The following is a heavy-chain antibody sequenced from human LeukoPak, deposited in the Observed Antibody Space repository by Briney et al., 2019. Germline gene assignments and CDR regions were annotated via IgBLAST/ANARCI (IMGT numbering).Heavy chain of an antibody. D-gene: IGHD1-7*01. CDR3: ARGPFLELRH. Sequence: ASVKVSCKASGYTFTSYGISWVRQAPRQGLEWMGWMNPNSGNTGYAQKFQGRVTMTRNTSISTAYMELSSLRSEDTAVYYCARGPFLELRHWGQGTLVTVSS. CDR2: MNPNSGNT. CDR1: GYTFTSYG. J-gene: IGHJ4*02. V-gene: IGHV1-8*02.